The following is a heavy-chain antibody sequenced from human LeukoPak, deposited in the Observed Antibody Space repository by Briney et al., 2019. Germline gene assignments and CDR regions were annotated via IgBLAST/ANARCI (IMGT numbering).Heavy chain of an antibody. Sequence: GESLRLSCAASGFTFSSYAMNWVRQAPGKGLEWVSAISGSGGSTDYADSVRGRFTISRDNSRNTLYLQMNSLRAEDTAVYYCARNTGSYYVYTTFDIWGQGTMVTVSS. CDR1: GFTFSSYA. J-gene: IGHJ3*02. V-gene: IGHV3-23*01. CDR2: ISGSGGST. CDR3: ARNTGSYYVYTTFDI. D-gene: IGHD3-10*02.